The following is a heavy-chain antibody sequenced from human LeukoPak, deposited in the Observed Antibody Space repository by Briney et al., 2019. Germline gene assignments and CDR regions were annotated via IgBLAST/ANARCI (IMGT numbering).Heavy chain of an antibody. CDR1: GYTFTGYY. Sequence: ASVKVSCKASGYTFTGYYIHWVRPAPGQGLEWMGWINPNSDGTNYAQKLQGRVTMTTDTSTSTAYMELRSLRSDDTAVYYCARDLGEIAAPPEWGQGTLVTVSS. J-gene: IGHJ4*02. CDR3: ARDLGEIAAPPE. V-gene: IGHV1-2*02. CDR2: INPNSDGT. D-gene: IGHD6-13*01.